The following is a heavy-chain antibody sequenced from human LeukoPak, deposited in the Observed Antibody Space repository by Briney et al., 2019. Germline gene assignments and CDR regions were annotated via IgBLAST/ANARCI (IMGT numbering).Heavy chain of an antibody. Sequence: SETLSLTCAVYGGSFSGYYWRWIRQPPGKGLEWIGEINHSGSTNYNPSLKSRVTISVDTSKNQFSLKLSSVTAAVTAVYYCARGLFNYYYYYYMDVWGKGTTVTVSS. CDR3: ARGLFNYYYYYYMDV. J-gene: IGHJ6*03. D-gene: IGHD3-10*01. V-gene: IGHV4-34*01. CDR2: INHSGST. CDR1: GGSFSGYY.